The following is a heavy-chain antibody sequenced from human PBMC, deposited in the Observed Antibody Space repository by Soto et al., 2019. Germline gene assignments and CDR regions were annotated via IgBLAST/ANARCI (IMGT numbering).Heavy chain of an antibody. V-gene: IGHV1-69*08. CDR3: ARDTSDGWPYYYYYGMDV. J-gene: IGHJ6*02. CDR1: GGTFSSYT. D-gene: IGHD4-17*01. Sequence: QVQLVQSGAEVKKPGSSVKVSCKASGGTFSSYTISWVRQAPGQGLEWMGRIIPILGIANYAQKLQGRVTITADKSTSTAYMELSSLRSEDTAVYYCARDTSDGWPYYYYYGMDVWGQGTTVTVSS. CDR2: IIPILGIA.